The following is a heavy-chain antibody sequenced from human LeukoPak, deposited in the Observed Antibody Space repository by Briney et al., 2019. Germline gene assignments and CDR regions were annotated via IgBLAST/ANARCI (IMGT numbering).Heavy chain of an antibody. Sequence: ASVKVSCKASGYTFTGYYMLWVRQAPGQRREWMGWSNPNSGGTNYAQKFQGRVTMTRDTSISPAYMELSRLRSDDTDVYYCARVGNGSGYVYWGQGTLVTVSS. V-gene: IGHV1-2*02. CDR2: SNPNSGGT. CDR3: ARVGNGSGYVY. J-gene: IGHJ4*02. CDR1: GYTFTGYY. D-gene: IGHD3-10*01.